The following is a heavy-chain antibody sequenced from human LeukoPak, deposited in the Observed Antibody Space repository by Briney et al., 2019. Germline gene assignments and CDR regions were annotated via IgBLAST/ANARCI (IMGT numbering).Heavy chain of an antibody. CDR3: ARAIGGNYYGSGSYYHWFDP. Sequence: ASVKDSFKASGYTLTHYLLHWLRPAPAQGRAWMGWINPNSGATNDAQKFQGRVTMTRDTSIRAAYMELSRLRSDDTAVYYCARAIGGNYYGSGSYYHWFDPWGQGTLVTVSS. J-gene: IGHJ5*02. CDR2: INPNSGAT. V-gene: IGHV1-2*02. CDR1: GYTLTHYL. D-gene: IGHD3-10*01.